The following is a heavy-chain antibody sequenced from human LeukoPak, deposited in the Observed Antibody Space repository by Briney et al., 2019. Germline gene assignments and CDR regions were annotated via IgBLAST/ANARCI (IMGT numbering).Heavy chain of an antibody. D-gene: IGHD1-26*01. V-gene: IGHV4-61*02. CDR3: ARSSPVGATFYFDY. CDR1: GGSISSGSYY. Sequence: SETLSLTCTVSGGSISSGSYYWSWIRQPAGKGLEWIGRIYTSGSTNYNPSLKSRVTISVDTSKNQFSLKLSSVTAADTAVYYCARSSPVGATFYFDYSGQGTPVTVSS. J-gene: IGHJ4*02. CDR2: IYTSGST.